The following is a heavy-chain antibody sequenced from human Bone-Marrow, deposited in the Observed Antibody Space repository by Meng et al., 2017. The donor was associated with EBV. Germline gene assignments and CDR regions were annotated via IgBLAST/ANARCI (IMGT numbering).Heavy chain of an antibody. J-gene: IGHJ5*02. V-gene: IGHV4-39*01. D-gene: IGHD4-17*01. CDR3: ARHDRLGDYGVS. CDR1: GGSISSSSYY. CDR2: IYYSGST. Sequence: QRHLQEAAPGLVKPSATLSSTCTGSGGSISSSSYYWGWIRQPPGKGLEWIESIYYSGSTYYNPSLKSRVTISVDTSKNQFSLKLNSVTAADTAVYFCARHDRLGDYGVSWGQGTLVTVSS.